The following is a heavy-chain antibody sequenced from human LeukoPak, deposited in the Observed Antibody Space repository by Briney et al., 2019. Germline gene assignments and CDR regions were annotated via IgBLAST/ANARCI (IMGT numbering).Heavy chain of an antibody. V-gene: IGHV1-69*05. CDR1: GVTFSSYA. Sequence: SVKVSCKASGVTFSSYAISWVRQAPGQGLEWMGRIIPIFGTANYAQKFQGRVTITTDESTSTAYMELSSLRSEDTAVYYCASPVPAATQSEYFQHWGQGTLVTVSS. CDR2: IIPIFGTA. CDR3: ASPVPAATQSEYFQH. D-gene: IGHD2-2*01. J-gene: IGHJ1*01.